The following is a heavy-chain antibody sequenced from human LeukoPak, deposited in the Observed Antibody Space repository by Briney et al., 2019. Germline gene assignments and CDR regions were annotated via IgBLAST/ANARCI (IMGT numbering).Heavy chain of an antibody. CDR2: SIPIIDVS. CDR3: AREGGRGGEAVAGPTYYYYYAVDV. V-gene: IGHV1-69*04. Sequence: ASVKVSCKASGYTFTGYYMHWVRQARGQGLEWMGRSIPIIDVSHYAQKFQGRVSIIADKSTSTVYMEVNSLTSDDTGVYYCAREGGRGGEAVAGPTYYYYYAVDVWGQGTTVTVSS. J-gene: IGHJ6*02. D-gene: IGHD6-19*01. CDR1: GYTFTGYY.